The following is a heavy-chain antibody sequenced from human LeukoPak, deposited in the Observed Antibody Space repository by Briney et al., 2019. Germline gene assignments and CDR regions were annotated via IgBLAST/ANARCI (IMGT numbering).Heavy chain of an antibody. CDR2: INSNGGST. J-gene: IGHJ5*02. D-gene: IGHD6-19*01. Sequence: QTGGSLRLSCVASGFTFSSYAMHWVRQTPGKGLEYVSGINSNGGSTHYANSVKGRFTISRDNSKHTLYLQMGSLRTEDMAVYYCARDRPYSSGWYSLVRKGFDPWGQGTLVTVSS. V-gene: IGHV3-64*01. CDR3: ARDRPYSSGWYSLVRKGFDP. CDR1: GFTFSSYA.